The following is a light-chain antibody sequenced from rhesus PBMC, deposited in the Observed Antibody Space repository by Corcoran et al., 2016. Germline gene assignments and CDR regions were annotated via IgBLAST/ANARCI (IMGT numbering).Light chain of an antibody. J-gene: IGLJ6*01. CDR1: NIGSEA. Sequence: SYDLTQPPSVSVSPGQTARISCGGDNIGSEAVNWYQQKPPQAPLLVIFFDRERPSGIPERFSGSKSGNTATLPISGVEAGDEAAYYCQVWDSRSDHPLFGSGTKLTVL. CDR3: QVWDSRSDHPL. V-gene: IGLV3-44*01. CDR2: FDR.